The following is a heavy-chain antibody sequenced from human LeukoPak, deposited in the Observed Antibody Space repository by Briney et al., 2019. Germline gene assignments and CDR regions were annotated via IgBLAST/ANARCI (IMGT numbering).Heavy chain of an antibody. Sequence: SETLSLTCTVSGGSISSYYWSWIRQPPGKGLEWIGYIYYSGSTNYNPSLKSRVTISVDTSKNQFSLKLSSVAAADTAVYYCARGKDPSAFDIWGQGTVVTVSS. CDR3: ARGKDPSAFDI. V-gene: IGHV4-59*01. CDR1: GGSISSYY. CDR2: IYYSGST. J-gene: IGHJ3*02.